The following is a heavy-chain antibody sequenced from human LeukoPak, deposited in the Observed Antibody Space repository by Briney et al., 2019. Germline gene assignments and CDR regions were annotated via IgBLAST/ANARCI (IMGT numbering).Heavy chain of an antibody. D-gene: IGHD6-19*01. V-gene: IGHV1-46*01. CDR3: ARTLDSSGWSDPVFDY. CDR2: INPSGGSA. J-gene: IGHJ4*02. Sequence: EASVKVSCKASGYTFTSYYMHWVRQAPGQGLEWMGIINPSGGSASYAQKFQGRVTMTRDMSTSTVYMELSSLRSEDTAVYYCARTLDSSGWSDPVFDYWGQGTLVTVSS. CDR1: GYTFTSYY.